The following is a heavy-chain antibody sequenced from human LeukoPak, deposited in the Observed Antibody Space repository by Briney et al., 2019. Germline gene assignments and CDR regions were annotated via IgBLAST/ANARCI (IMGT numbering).Heavy chain of an antibody. Sequence: ASVKVSCKASGGTFSSYAISWVRQAPGQGLEWMGWINPNSGGGNYAQKFQGRVTMTRDTSISTAYLETSNLRSDDTAVYYCARYVNTAMAPRYGMDVWGQGTTVTVSS. CDR2: INPNSGGG. CDR3: ARYVNTAMAPRYGMDV. CDR1: GGTFSSYA. D-gene: IGHD5-18*01. V-gene: IGHV1-2*02. J-gene: IGHJ6*02.